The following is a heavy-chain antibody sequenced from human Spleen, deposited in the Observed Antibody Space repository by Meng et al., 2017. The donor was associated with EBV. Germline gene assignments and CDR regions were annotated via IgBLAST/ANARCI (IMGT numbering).Heavy chain of an antibody. D-gene: IGHD7-27*01. V-gene: IGHV4-39*02. CDR1: GGSISRGSYY. Sequence: QLQLQGSGPGLVKPSETLSLICTVSGGSISRGSYYWGWIRQPPGKGLEWIGNIYYTGSTFYNPSLKSRVTISVDTSKNHFSLKLSSVTAADTAVYYCARTPLYNWGAWGQGTLVTVS. CDR3: ARTPLYNWGA. CDR2: IYYTGST. J-gene: IGHJ1*01.